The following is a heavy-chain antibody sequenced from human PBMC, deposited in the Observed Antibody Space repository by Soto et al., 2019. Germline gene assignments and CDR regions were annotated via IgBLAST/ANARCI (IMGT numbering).Heavy chain of an antibody. CDR2: ISGSGGST. CDR1: GFTFTSYA. J-gene: IGHJ4*02. CDR3: AKDRGVVVASWDY. D-gene: IGHD2-15*01. Sequence: EVQLLESGGGLVQPGGSLRLSCAASGFTFTSYAMSWVRQAPGKGLEWVSSISGSGGSTYYADSVKGRFTISRDNSKNTLYLQMNSLRAEDTAIYYCAKDRGVVVASWDYWGQGTLVTVSS. V-gene: IGHV3-23*01.